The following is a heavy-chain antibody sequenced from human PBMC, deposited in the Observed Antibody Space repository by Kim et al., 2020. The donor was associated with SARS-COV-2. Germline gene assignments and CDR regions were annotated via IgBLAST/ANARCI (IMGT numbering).Heavy chain of an antibody. J-gene: IGHJ4*02. D-gene: IGHD6-13*01. CDR3: ARSSAAAANFDY. CDR1: GGTFSSYA. Sequence: SVKVSCKASGGTFSSYAISWVRQAPGQGLEWMGGIIPIFGTANYAQKFQGRVTITADESTSTAYMELSSLRSEDTAVYYCARSSAAAANFDYWGQGTLVTVSS. CDR2: IIPIFGTA. V-gene: IGHV1-69*13.